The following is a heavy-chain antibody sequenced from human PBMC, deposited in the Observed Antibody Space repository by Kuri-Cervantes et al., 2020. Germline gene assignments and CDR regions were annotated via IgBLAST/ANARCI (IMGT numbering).Heavy chain of an antibody. CDR3: ARDTHIELEWLFFSTSGNYYYYGMDV. D-gene: IGHD3-3*01. CDR1: GYTFTSYG. Sequence: ASVQVSCKASGYTFTSYGISWVRQAPGQGLEWMGWISAYNGNTNSAQKLQGRVTMTTDTSTSTAYMELRSLRSDDTAVYYCARDTHIELEWLFFSTSGNYYYYGMDVWGQGTTVTVSS. V-gene: IGHV1-18*01. CDR2: ISAYNGNT. J-gene: IGHJ6*02.